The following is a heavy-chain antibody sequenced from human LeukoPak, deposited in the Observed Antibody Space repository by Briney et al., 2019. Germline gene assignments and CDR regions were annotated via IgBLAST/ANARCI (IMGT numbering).Heavy chain of an antibody. CDR1: GYTFTSYD. J-gene: IGHJ4*02. CDR2: MNPNSGNT. D-gene: IGHD3-22*01. CDR3: ITDVPDSSAYPFDY. V-gene: IGHV1-8*01. Sequence: ASVKVSCKASGYTFTSYDINWVRQATGQGLEWMGWMNPNSGNTGYAQKFQGRVTMTRNTSISTAYMELSSLRSEDTAVYYCITDVPDSSAYPFDYWGQGTLVTVSS.